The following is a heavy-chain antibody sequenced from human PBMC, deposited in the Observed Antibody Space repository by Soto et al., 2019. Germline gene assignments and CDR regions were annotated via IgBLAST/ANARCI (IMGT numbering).Heavy chain of an antibody. J-gene: IGHJ4*02. CDR2: ISSDGRNE. Sequence: QVQLVESGGSVVQPGGSLRLSCVVSGFTFSNDGMLWVRQAPDKGLEWVTTISSDGRNEHYADSVKGRFTVSRDNSKNTPYLHMDSLRDEDTAVYYCARGGTPYFDFRVQGTLVTVSS. V-gene: IGHV3-30*03. CDR1: GFTFSNDG. CDR3: ARGGTPYFDF. D-gene: IGHD1-1*01.